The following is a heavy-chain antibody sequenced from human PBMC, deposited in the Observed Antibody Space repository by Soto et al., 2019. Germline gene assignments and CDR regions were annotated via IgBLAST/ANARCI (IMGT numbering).Heavy chain of an antibody. Sequence: QAGGSLRLSCAASGFTFRNYGMHWVRQAPGKGLEWVAFIWYDGINKYYGDAVKGRFTISRDNSKNTLYLQMNSLRVEDTAVYYCARDHLILPAHDFFYGSDVWGRGATGTVSS. J-gene: IGHJ6*02. CDR1: GFTFRNYG. V-gene: IGHV3-33*01. CDR2: IWYDGINK. CDR3: ARDHLILPAHDFFYGSDV. D-gene: IGHD2-21*02.